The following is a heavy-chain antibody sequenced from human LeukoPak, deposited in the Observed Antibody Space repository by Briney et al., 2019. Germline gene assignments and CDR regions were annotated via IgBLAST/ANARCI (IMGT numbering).Heavy chain of an antibody. CDR3: ASGYSYGTANSNFDY. D-gene: IGHD5-18*01. CDR2: INPNSGGT. Sequence: ASVKVSCKASGYTFTVYYMHCVRQAPGQGLEWMGWINPNSGGTNYAQKFQGRVTMTRDTSIGTAYMELSRLRSDDTAVYYCASGYSYGTANSNFDYWGQGNLVTVSS. CDR1: GYTFTVYY. J-gene: IGHJ4*02. V-gene: IGHV1-2*02.